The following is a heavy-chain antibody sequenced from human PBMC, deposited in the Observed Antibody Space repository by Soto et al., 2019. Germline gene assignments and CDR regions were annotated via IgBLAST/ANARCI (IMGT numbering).Heavy chain of an antibody. CDR3: AGGSSSWCGWFDP. D-gene: IGHD6-13*01. J-gene: IGHJ5*02. Sequence: QVKLVQSGAEVKKPGASVKVSCKASGYTFTNYPMHWVRQAPGQRLEWMGWFNAGNGNTKYSQNFQGRVNITRDTSASAAYMELSSLRSEYTAVYYCAGGSSSWCGWFDPGGQGTLVTVSS. CDR2: FNAGNGNT. V-gene: IGHV1-3*01. CDR1: GYTFTNYP.